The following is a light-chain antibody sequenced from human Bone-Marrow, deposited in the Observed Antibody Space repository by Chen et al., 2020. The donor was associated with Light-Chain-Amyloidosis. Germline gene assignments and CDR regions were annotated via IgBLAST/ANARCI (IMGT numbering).Light chain of an antibody. J-gene: IGLJ2*01. CDR3: YSYAPPPPFVL. CDR2: EST. Sequence: QSALTQPASVSGSPGQWITSSCTGPSSHVGSYNLVSWYQHTPGKAPKLIIYESTKRPSGISDRCSVSKSGNTAALTISGLQAEDESDQYCYSYAPPPPFVLVGGGTKLTVL. V-gene: IGLV2-23*01. CDR1: SSHVGSYNL.